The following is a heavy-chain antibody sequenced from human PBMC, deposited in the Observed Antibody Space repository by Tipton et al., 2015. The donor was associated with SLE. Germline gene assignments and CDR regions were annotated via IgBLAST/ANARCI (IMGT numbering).Heavy chain of an antibody. D-gene: IGHD6-19*01. V-gene: IGHV4-39*07. CDR3: ASRPRGIAVAGTNPYFQH. Sequence: TLSLTYTVSGGSISSSSYYWGWIRQPPGKGLEWIGSIYYSGSTYYNPSLKSRFTISVDTSKNQFSLKLSSVAAADTAVYYCASRPRGIAVAGTNPYFQHWGQGTLVTVSS. CDR2: IYYSGST. CDR1: GGSISSSSYY. J-gene: IGHJ1*01.